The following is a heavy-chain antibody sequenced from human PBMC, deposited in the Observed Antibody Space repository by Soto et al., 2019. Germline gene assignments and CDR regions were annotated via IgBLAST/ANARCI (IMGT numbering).Heavy chain of an antibody. CDR3: AHSALLITMVRGVTNLNWFDP. CDR2: IYWDDDK. Sequence: QITLKESGPTLVKPTQTLTLTCTFSGFSLSTSGVGVGWIRQPPGKALEWLALIYWDDDKRYSPSLKSRLTITKDTSKNQVVLTMTNMDPVDTATYYCAHSALLITMVRGVTNLNWFDPWGQGTLVTVSS. V-gene: IGHV2-5*02. D-gene: IGHD3-10*01. CDR1: GFSLSTSGVG. J-gene: IGHJ5*02.